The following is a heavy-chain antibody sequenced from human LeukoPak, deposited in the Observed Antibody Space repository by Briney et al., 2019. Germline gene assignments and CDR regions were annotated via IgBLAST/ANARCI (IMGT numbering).Heavy chain of an antibody. Sequence: PGGSLRLSCAASGFTFISYAMSWARQAPGKGREWVSAISGGGGSTYYADSVKGRFTISRDNSKNTLYLQMNSLRAEDTAVYYCAKLDAQKWLETPILLGYWGQGTLVTVSS. J-gene: IGHJ4*02. CDR3: AKLDAQKWLETPILLGY. CDR1: GFTFISYA. CDR2: ISGGGGST. D-gene: IGHD6-19*01. V-gene: IGHV3-23*01.